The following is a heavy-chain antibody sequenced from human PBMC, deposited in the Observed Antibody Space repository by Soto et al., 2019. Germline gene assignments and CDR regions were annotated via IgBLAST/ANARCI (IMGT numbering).Heavy chain of an antibody. CDR1: GFTFGSYW. Sequence: GGSLRLSCAASGFTFGSYWIHWVRQAPGRGLMWISRINPDGSSTDYADSVKGRFTISRDNAENTLYLHMSSLRAEDTGVYYCARRGPASGFAYWGRGTLVTVSS. V-gene: IGHV3-74*01. CDR3: ARRGPASGFAY. CDR2: INPDGSST. D-gene: IGHD5-12*01. J-gene: IGHJ4*02.